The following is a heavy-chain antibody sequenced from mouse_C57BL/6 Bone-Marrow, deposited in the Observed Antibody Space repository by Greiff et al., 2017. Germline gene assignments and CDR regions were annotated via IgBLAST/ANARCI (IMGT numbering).Heavy chain of an antibody. CDR2: IDPENGDT. CDR3: IPYYAQFAY. V-gene: IGHV14-4*01. J-gene: IGHJ3*01. Sequence: VQLQQSGAELVRPGASVKLSCTASGFNIKDDYMHWVKQRPEQGLEWIGWIDPENGDTEYASKFQGKATITADTSSNTAYLQLSSLTSEDTAVYYCIPYYAQFAYWGQGTLVTVSA. D-gene: IGHD1-1*02. CDR1: GFNIKDDY.